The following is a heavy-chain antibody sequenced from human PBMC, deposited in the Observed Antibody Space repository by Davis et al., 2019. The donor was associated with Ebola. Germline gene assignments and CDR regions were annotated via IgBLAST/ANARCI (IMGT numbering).Heavy chain of an antibody. J-gene: IGHJ6*02. CDR3: ARGGDRILYYYYGMDV. D-gene: IGHD3-10*01. CDR2: IYYSGST. CDR1: GGSVSSGSYY. V-gene: IGHV4-61*01. Sequence: PSETLSLTCTVSGGSVSSGSYYWSWIRQPPGKGLEWIGYIYYSGSTNYNPSLKSRVTISVDTSKNQFSLKLSSVTAADTAVYYCARGGDRILYYYYGMDVWGQGTTVTVSS.